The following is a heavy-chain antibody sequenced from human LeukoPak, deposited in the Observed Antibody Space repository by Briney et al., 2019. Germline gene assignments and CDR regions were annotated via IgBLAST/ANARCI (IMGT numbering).Heavy chain of an antibody. CDR3: AGYDSSLP. V-gene: IGHV7-4-1*02. Sequence: ASVKVSCKGSGYTFTHYTINWVRQAPGQGLEWMGWINTNTGNPTYAQGFTGRFVFSLDTSVSTAYLQISSLKAVDTAVYYCAGYDSSLPWGQGTLVTVSS. CDR2: INTNTGNP. CDR1: GYTFTHYT. D-gene: IGHD3-22*01. J-gene: IGHJ4*02.